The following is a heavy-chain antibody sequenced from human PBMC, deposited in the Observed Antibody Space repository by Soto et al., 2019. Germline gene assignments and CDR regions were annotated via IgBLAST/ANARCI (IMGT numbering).Heavy chain of an antibody. CDR2: ISGSGGST. CDR1: GFTFSSYA. D-gene: IGHD6-6*01. Sequence: PGGSLRLSCAASGFTFSSYAMSWVRQAPGKGLEWVSAISGSGGSTYYADSVKGRFTISRDNSKNTLYLQMNSLRAEDTAVYYCVHFPPSLAAPDYYYYYMDVWGKGTTVTVSS. V-gene: IGHV3-23*01. CDR3: VHFPPSLAAPDYYYYYMDV. J-gene: IGHJ6*03.